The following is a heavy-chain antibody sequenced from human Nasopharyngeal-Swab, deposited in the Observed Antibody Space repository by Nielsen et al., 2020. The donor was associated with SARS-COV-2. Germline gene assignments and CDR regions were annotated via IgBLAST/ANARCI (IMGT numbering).Heavy chain of an antibody. Sequence: GESLKISCAASGFTFSSYWMNWVRQAPGKGLEWVSYISSSSSTIYYADSVKGRFTISRDNAKNSLYLQMNSLRDEDTAVYYCASKAYSSGWTVDYYGMDVWGQGTTVTVSS. CDR1: GFTFSSYW. CDR2: ISSSSSTI. CDR3: ASKAYSSGWTVDYYGMDV. J-gene: IGHJ6*02. D-gene: IGHD6-19*01. V-gene: IGHV3-48*02.